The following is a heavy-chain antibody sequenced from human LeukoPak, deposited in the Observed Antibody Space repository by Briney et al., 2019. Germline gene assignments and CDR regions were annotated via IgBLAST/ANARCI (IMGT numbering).Heavy chain of an antibody. CDR3: TAEKNGSPHY. V-gene: IGHV4-39*07. J-gene: IGHJ4*02. CDR2: IYYTGST. CDR1: GGSVSTSDYY. D-gene: IGHD2-8*01. Sequence: PSETLSLTCTVSGGSVSTSDYYWGWIRQPPGKGLEWIASIYYTGSTYYNPSLKSRVTISLDMSKNEFFLTMTSVTAADTAVYFCTAEKNGSPHYWGQGTQVTVSS.